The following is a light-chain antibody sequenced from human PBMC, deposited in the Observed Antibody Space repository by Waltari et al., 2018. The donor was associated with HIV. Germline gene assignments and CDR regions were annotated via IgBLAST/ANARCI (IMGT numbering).Light chain of an antibody. J-gene: IGKJ5*01. Sequence: AIQMTQSPSSLSASVGDRVIITCRASQGIRNDLSWYQQKPGKAPKLLIYDASSLQSGVPSRFSGSGSGTDFTLTISSLQPEDFAVYYCQQRTPVAFGQGTRLEIK. V-gene: IGKV1-6*01. CDR2: DAS. CDR3: QQRTPVA. CDR1: QGIRND.